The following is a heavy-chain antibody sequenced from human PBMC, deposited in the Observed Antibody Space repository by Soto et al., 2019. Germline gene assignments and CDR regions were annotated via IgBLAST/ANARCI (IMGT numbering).Heavy chain of an antibody. CDR3: AHRVLRTVFGLVTTTAIYFDF. Sequence: QITLNESGPTVVRPTETLTLTCRFSGFSRTTSGVGVGWIRQSPGKDPEWLALIYWDDDKRYSASLKSRLTITKDTSKNQVVLTVSDLDPTDTATYYCAHRVLRTVFGLVTTTAIYFDFWGQGTPVAVSS. V-gene: IGHV2-5*02. CDR2: IYWDDDK. D-gene: IGHD3-3*01. CDR1: GFSRTTSGVG. J-gene: IGHJ4*02.